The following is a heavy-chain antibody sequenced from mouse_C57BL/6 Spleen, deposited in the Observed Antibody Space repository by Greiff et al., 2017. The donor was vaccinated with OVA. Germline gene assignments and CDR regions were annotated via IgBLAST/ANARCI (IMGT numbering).Heavy chain of an antibody. D-gene: IGHD1-1*01. CDR2: IYPGSGST. Sequence: VKLQQPGAELVKPGASVKMSCKASGYTFTSYWITWVKQRPGQGLAWIGDIYPGSGSTNYNEKFKSKATLTVDTSSSTAYMQLSSLTSEDAAVYYCARSHGSSSADYWGQGTTLTVSS. CDR3: ARSHGSSSADY. V-gene: IGHV1-55*01. J-gene: IGHJ2*01. CDR1: GYTFTSYW.